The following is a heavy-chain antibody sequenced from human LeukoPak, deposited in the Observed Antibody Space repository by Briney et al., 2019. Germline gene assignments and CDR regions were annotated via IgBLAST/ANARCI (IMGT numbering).Heavy chain of an antibody. J-gene: IGHJ6*03. CDR3: ARDLGTAYYYYFDV. CDR2: IYRSGSA. V-gene: IGHV4-31*03. D-gene: IGHD3-16*01. CDR1: GDSISSGTYY. Sequence: TSQTLSLTCTVSGDSISSGTYYWSWIRHFPGKGLEWIGYIYRSGSAYSNPSLKSRVAMSVDTSKNQLSLNLTSVTAADTAVYFCARDLGTAYYYYFDVWAKGPRSPS.